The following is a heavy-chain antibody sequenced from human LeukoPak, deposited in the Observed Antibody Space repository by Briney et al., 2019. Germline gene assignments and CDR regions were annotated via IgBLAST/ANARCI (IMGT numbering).Heavy chain of an antibody. CDR3: ARGDSFDLEVFDY. D-gene: IGHD1-1*01. V-gene: IGHV3-30-3*01. J-gene: IGHJ4*02. Sequence: PGRSLRLSCAASGFTFSSYAMHWVRQAPGKGLKWVAVISYDGSNKYYADSVKGRFTISRDNSKNTLYLQMNSLRAEDTAVYYCARGDSFDLEVFDYWGQGTLVTVSS. CDR1: GFTFSSYA. CDR2: ISYDGSNK.